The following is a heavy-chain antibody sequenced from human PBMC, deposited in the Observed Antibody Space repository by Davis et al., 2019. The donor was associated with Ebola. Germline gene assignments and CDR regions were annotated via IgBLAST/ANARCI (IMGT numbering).Heavy chain of an antibody. CDR1: GYRFANYW. D-gene: IGHD5-18*01. V-gene: IGHV5-51*01. CDR3: ARLRDTTDGYDI. CDR2: IYPGDSDT. J-gene: IGHJ3*02. Sequence: GESLKISCQGSGYRFANYWIAWVRQMPGKGLEWMGIIYPGDSDTRYSTSFQGHVTISADKSTSTAYLHWSSLKASDTATYYCARLRDTTDGYDIWGQGTMVTVSS.